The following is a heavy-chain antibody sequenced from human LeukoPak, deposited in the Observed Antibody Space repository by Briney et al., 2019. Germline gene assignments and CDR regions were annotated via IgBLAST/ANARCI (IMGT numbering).Heavy chain of an antibody. J-gene: IGHJ4*02. V-gene: IGHV3-23*01. CDR3: VKDAAGSLVRGVMNY. Sequence: GGSLRLSCAASGFTFSSYAMSWVRQAPGKGLEWVSAISGSGGSTYYADSVKGRFTISRDNSKNTLYLQMNSLRAEDTAVYYCVKDAAGSLVRGVMNYRGQGTLVTVSS. D-gene: IGHD3-10*01. CDR1: GFTFSSYA. CDR2: ISGSGGST.